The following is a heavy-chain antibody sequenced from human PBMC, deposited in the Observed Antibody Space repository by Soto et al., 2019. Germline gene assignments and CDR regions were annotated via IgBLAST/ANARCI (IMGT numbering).Heavy chain of an antibody. Sequence: NPSETLSLTCAVYGASFSGYFCSWIRQPPGKGLEWIGEINHSGITKYNPSLKSRVTISGDTSRDQFSLNLGSVTAADTAVYYCAFSSYGHNRDLDSWGPGTPFTVSS. J-gene: IGHJ5*01. CDR3: AFSSYGHNRDLDS. CDR1: GASFSGYF. D-gene: IGHD4-17*01. CDR2: INHSGIT. V-gene: IGHV4-34*01.